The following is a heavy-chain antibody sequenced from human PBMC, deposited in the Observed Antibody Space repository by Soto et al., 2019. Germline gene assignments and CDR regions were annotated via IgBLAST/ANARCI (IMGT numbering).Heavy chain of an antibody. Sequence: PSETLSLTCTVSGGSISSGGYYWSWIRQHPGKGLEWIGYIYYSGSTYYNPSLKSRVTISVDTSKNQFSLKLSSVTAADTAVYYCARANYYDFWSGYPFYYGMDVWGQGTTVTVSS. CDR2: IYYSGST. CDR3: ARANYYDFWSGYPFYYGMDV. D-gene: IGHD3-3*01. J-gene: IGHJ6*02. V-gene: IGHV4-31*03. CDR1: GGSISSGGYY.